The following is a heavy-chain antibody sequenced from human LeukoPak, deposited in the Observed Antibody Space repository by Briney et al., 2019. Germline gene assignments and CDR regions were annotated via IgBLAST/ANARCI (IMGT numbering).Heavy chain of an antibody. CDR3: ARGLQNYGGIEGDAFDI. D-gene: IGHD2-21*01. CDR1: GGTFSSYT. Sequence: SVKVSCKASGGTFSSYTISWVRQAPGQGLEWMGRIIPILGIANYAQKFQGRVTITTDESTSTAYMELSSLRSEDTAVYYCARGLQNYGGIEGDAFDIWGQGTMVTVSS. J-gene: IGHJ3*02. V-gene: IGHV1-69*16. CDR2: IIPILGIA.